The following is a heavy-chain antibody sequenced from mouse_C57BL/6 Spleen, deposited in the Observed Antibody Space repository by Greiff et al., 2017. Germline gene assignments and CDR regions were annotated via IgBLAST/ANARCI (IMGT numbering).Heavy chain of an antibody. J-gene: IGHJ2*01. V-gene: IGHV5-4*01. D-gene: IGHD1-1*01. CDR3: ARGGVYYYGSNYFDY. Sequence: DVQLVESGGGLVKPGGSLKLSCAASGFTFSSYAMSWVRQTPEKRLEWVATISDGGSYTYYPDNVKGRFTISRDNAKNNPYLQMSHLKSEDTAMYYCARGGVYYYGSNYFDYWGQGTTLTVSS. CDR2: ISDGGSYT. CDR1: GFTFSSYA.